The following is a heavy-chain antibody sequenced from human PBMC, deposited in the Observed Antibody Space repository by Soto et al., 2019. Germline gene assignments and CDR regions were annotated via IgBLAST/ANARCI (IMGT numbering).Heavy chain of an antibody. CDR3: ARVIMVRGVIINFDY. Sequence: KTSETLSLTCAVYGGSFSGYYWSWIRQPPGKGLEWIGYIYYSGSTNYNPSLKSRVTISVDTSKNQFSLKLSSVTAADTAVYYCARVIMVRGVIINFDYWGQGTLVTVSS. V-gene: IGHV4-59*01. CDR1: GGSFSGYY. D-gene: IGHD3-10*01. J-gene: IGHJ4*02. CDR2: IYYSGST.